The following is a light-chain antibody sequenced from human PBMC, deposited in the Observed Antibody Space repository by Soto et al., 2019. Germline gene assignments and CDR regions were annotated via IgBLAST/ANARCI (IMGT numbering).Light chain of an antibody. V-gene: IGKV3-20*01. CDR1: QPVSANY. CDR2: GAS. Sequence: VVLTQSPATLSLSPGERATLSCRANQPVSANYLAWYQQKPGQAPRLLIYGASSRATGIPDRFSGSGSGTHFTLATTTLEPKDFAACYCHHCGSSPFTFGPGTTVDIK. CDR3: HHCGSSPFT. J-gene: IGKJ3*01.